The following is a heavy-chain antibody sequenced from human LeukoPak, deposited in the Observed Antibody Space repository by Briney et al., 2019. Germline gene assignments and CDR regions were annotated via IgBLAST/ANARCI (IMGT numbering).Heavy chain of an antibody. CDR3: ARGGDGAPFYPDY. CDR1: GFTFSSYW. V-gene: IGHV3-74*01. CDR2: TKSDGSST. J-gene: IGHJ4*02. Sequence: GGSLRLSCAASGFTFSSYWMHWVRQVPGKGLVWVSRTKSDGSSTTYADSVKGRFTISRDNAKNSLNLQMNSLRDEDTAVYSCARGGDGAPFYPDYWGQGTLVTVSS. D-gene: IGHD4/OR15-4a*01.